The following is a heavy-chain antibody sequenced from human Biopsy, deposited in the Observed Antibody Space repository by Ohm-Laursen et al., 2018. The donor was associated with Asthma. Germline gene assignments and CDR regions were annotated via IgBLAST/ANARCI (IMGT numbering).Heavy chain of an antibody. CDR1: GDSLGSFINYA. CDR3: ARGYSGTDRIVYYYSGMEV. CDR2: LIPVLGTA. J-gene: IGHJ6*02. V-gene: IGHV1-69*01. Sequence: SSVKVSCKASGDSLGSFINYAISWARQAPRQGLEWMGGLIPVLGTADYAPMFEGRVTITADESTSTAYLELTSLRFEDTAVYYCARGYSGTDRIVYYYSGMEVWGQGTTVTVSS. D-gene: IGHD5-12*01.